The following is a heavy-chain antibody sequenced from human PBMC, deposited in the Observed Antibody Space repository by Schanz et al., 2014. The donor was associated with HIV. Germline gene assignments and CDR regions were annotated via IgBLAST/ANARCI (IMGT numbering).Heavy chain of an antibody. D-gene: IGHD4-17*01. J-gene: IGHJ4*02. Sequence: QVQLVESGGGVVQPGRSLRLSCTASGFTFSNYGMHWVRQAPGKGLEWVAAIWYDGSNKFYADSVKGRFTISRDNSKNTLYLQMNNLRAEDTAVNGCARQGLRFSFWLDYWGQGTPVTVS. CDR1: GFTFSNYG. CDR2: IWYDGSNK. V-gene: IGHV3-33*01. CDR3: ARQGLRFSFWLDY.